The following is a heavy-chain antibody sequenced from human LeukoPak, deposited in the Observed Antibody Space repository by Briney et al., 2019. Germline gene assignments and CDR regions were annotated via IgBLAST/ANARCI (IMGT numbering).Heavy chain of an antibody. J-gene: IGHJ5*02. CDR2: ISYDGSNK. D-gene: IGHD3-9*01. Sequence: PGRSLRLSCAASGFTFSSYAMHWVRQAPGKGLEWVAVISYDGSNKYYADSVKGRFTISRDNSKDTLYLQMNSLRAEDTAVYYCAREHDRLDPWGQGTLVTVSS. CDR3: AREHDRLDP. V-gene: IGHV3-30*04. CDR1: GFTFSSYA.